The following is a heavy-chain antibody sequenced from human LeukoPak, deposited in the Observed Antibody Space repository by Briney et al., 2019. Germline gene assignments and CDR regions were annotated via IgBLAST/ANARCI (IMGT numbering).Heavy chain of an antibody. J-gene: IGHJ3*02. CDR3: AKHSVLTGSGYAFDI. CDR1: GGSISNYY. V-gene: IGHV4-59*08. CDR2: IHYSGGT. D-gene: IGHD3-9*01. Sequence: SETLSLTRTVSGGSISNYYWSSIRQSAGEGLGWIGYIHYSGGTKYNPSLKSRVIISVDMSMNQFSLKLSSVTAADTAMYYCAKHSVLTGSGYAFDIWGQGTAVTVSS.